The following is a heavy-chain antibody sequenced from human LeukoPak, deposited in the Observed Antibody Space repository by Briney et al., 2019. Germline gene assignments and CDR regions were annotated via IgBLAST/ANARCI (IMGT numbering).Heavy chain of an antibody. J-gene: IGHJ4*02. D-gene: IGHD3-22*01. V-gene: IGHV3-7*01. Sequence: GGSLRLSCAASGFTFSSYWMSWVRQAPGKGLEWVANIKRDGSEKYYVDSVKGRFTISRDNAKNSLYLQMNSLRAEDTAVYYCARDLDSSGYYYVRFDYWGQGTLVTVSS. CDR1: GFTFSSYW. CDR3: ARDLDSSGYYYVRFDY. CDR2: IKRDGSEK.